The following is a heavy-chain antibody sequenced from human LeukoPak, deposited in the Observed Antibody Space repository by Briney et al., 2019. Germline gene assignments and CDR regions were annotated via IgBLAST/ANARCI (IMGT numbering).Heavy chain of an antibody. CDR3: ARASHDYGDYSHFDY. V-gene: IGHV4-4*02. J-gene: IGHJ4*02. CDR2: IHHSGTT. Sequence: PSETLSLTCAVSGGSISSRNWWSWVRQPPGKGLEWIGEIHHSGTTNYNPPLKTRVTISEDKSKNHFSLKLSSATAADTAGYYCARASHDYGDYSHFDYWGQGTLVTVSS. CDR1: GGSISSRNW. D-gene: IGHD4-17*01.